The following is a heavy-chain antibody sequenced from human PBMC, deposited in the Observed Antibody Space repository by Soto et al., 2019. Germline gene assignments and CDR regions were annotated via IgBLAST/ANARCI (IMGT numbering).Heavy chain of an antibody. CDR3: ARAPPYYYGSGSYYNPIFDY. CDR2: IYYSGST. D-gene: IGHD3-10*01. CDR1: GGSISSYY. Sequence: ETLSLTCTVSGGSISSYYWSWIRQPPGKGLEWIGYIYYSGSTNYNPSLKSRVTISVDTSKNQFSLKLSSVTAADTAVYYCARAPPYYYGSGSYYNPIFDYWGQGTLVTVSS. J-gene: IGHJ4*02. V-gene: IGHV4-59*01.